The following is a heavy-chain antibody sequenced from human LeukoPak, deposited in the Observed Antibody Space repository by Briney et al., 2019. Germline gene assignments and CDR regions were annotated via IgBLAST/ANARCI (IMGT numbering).Heavy chain of an antibody. CDR1: GYTFTSYG. D-gene: IGHD4-23*01. J-gene: IGHJ4*02. CDR2: ISAYNGNT. CDR3: ARVDYGGHSDFDYFDY. V-gene: IGHV1-18*01. Sequence: ASVKVSCKASGYTFTSYGISWVRQAPGQGLEWMGWISAYNGNTNNAQKFQGRVTMTTDTSTRTSYMELRSLRSDDTAVYYCARVDYGGHSDFDYFDYWGQGTLVTVSS.